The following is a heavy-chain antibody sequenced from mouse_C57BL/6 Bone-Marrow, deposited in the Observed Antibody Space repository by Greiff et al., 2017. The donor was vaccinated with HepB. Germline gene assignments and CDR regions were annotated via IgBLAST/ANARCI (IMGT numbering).Heavy chain of an antibody. V-gene: IGHV1-76*01. J-gene: IGHJ4*01. CDR3: ARGAGLYAMDY. CDR2: IYPGSGNT. Sequence: VQLQQSGAELVRPGASVKLSCKASGYTFTDYYINWVKQRPGQGLEWIARIYPGSGNTYYNEKFKGKATLTAEKSSSTAYMQLSSLTSEDSAVYYCARGAGLYAMDYWGQGTSVTVSS. CDR1: GYTFTDYY.